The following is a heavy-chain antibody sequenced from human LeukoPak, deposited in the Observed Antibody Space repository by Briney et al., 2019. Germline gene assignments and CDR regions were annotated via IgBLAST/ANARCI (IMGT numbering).Heavy chain of an antibody. CDR3: EGGDAYNSLHYYMDV. J-gene: IGHJ6*03. V-gene: IGHV4-59*01. D-gene: IGHD5-24*01. CDR2: IYDIGST. Sequence: SETLSLTCTVSGGSRSSYYWSWIRHPPGKGLEWTGYIYDIGSTNYNPSFKSRVTISIDTSKNQFSLNLSPVTAADSAVYYCEGGDAYNSLHYYMDVWGKGTAVTISS. CDR1: GGSRSSYY.